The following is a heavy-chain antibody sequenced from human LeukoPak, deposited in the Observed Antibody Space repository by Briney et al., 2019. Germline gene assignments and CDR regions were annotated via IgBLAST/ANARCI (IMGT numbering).Heavy chain of an antibody. Sequence: SETLSLTCTVSGGSISSYYWSWIRQPPGKGLEWIGYIYYSGSTNYNPSLKSRVTISVDTSKNQFSLKLSSVTAADTAVYYCAREAPSKWELTRGAFDIWGQGTMVTVSS. CDR2: IYYSGST. CDR1: GGSISSYY. J-gene: IGHJ3*02. V-gene: IGHV4-59*01. CDR3: AREAPSKWELTRGAFDI. D-gene: IGHD1-26*01.